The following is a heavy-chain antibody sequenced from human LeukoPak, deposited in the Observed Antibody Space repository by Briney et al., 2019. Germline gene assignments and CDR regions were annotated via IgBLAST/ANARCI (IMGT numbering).Heavy chain of an antibody. V-gene: IGHV3-21*04. Sequence: GGSLRLSCAASGFTFSSYNMNWVRQAPGQGLEWVSSITSGSSYIYYADSVKGRFTISRDNAENSLYLQMNSLRAEDTAVYYCAKQGRDWLRDYYYYMDVWGKGTTVIISS. J-gene: IGHJ6*03. CDR1: GFTFSSYN. CDR3: AKQGRDWLRDYYYYMDV. D-gene: IGHD3-9*01. CDR2: ITSGSSYI.